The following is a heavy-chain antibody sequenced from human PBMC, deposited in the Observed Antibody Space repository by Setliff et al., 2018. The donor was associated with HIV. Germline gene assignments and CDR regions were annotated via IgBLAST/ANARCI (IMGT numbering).Heavy chain of an antibody. D-gene: IGHD3-22*01. J-gene: IGHJ3*02. CDR2: IYFDGSDR. CDR3: ARARDSSGYYPGAFDI. Sequence: LRLSCEASGFYFRGYAMHWVRQAPGKGLEWVAVIYFDGSDRSYADSVKGRFTISRDNSKNTLYLQMNSLRTEDTAVYYCARARDSSGYYPGAFDIWGQGTMVTVSS. CDR1: GFYFRGYA. V-gene: IGHV3-30*04.